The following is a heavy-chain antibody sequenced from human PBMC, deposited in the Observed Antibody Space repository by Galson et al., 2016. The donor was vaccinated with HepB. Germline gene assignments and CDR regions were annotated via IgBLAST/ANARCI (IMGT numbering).Heavy chain of an antibody. V-gene: IGHV1-18*01. Sequence: SVKVSCKASGYIFTTWGISWVRQAPGRGLEWLGWVSSYNGNTNYAQKVQGRLTMTTNSSTNTAYMELTSLQPDDAAVYYCARLGGWHRTGRKYYFDSCGQGALVTVSP. CDR2: VSSYNGNT. J-gene: IGHJ4*02. D-gene: IGHD3-16*01. CDR3: ARLGGWHRTGRKYYFDS. CDR1: GYIFTTWG.